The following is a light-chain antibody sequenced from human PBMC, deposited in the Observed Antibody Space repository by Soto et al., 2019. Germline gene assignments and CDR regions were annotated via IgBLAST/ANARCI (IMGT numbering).Light chain of an antibody. V-gene: IGKV1-9*01. CDR1: QGISSS. Sequence: DIQLTQSPSFLSASVGARVTITCRASQGISSSLAWYQQKPGKAPKLLIYAASTLQSGVPSRFSGSGSGTEFTLTISSLQPEDFATYYCQQLNNYPRTFGPGTKVDIK. CDR2: AAS. CDR3: QQLNNYPRT. J-gene: IGKJ3*01.